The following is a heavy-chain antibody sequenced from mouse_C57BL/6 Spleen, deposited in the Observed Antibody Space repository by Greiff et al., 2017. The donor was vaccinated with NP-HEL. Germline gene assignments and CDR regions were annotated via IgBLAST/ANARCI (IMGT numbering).Heavy chain of an antibody. CDR1: GYTFTDYN. D-gene: IGHD2-4*01. Sequence: EVQLQQSGPELVKPGASVKMSCKASGYTFTDYNMHWVKQSHGKSLEWIGYINPNNGGTSYNQKFKGKATLTVKKYSSTASMERSSLTSEDSAVYYCARRIYDDYDWYARDYWVQGTSVTVSS. V-gene: IGHV1-22*01. CDR2: INPNNGGT. J-gene: IGHJ4*01. CDR3: ARRIYDDYDWYARDY.